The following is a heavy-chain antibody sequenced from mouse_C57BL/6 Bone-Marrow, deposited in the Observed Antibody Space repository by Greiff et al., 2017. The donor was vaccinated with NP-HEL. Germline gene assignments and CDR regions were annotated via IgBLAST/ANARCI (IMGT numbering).Heavy chain of an antibody. CDR1: GYTFTTYP. J-gene: IGHJ2*01. D-gene: IGHD1-1*02. V-gene: IGHV1-47*01. Sequence: VKLQQSGAELVKPGASVKMSCKASGYTFTTYPIQWMKQNPGQSLEWIGNFHPYNDDTKYNEKFKGKATLTAEKSSSTVYLGLSRLTSDDAAVYYCAKALWSPFDYWGQGTTLTVSS. CDR2: FHPYNDDT. CDR3: AKALWSPFDY.